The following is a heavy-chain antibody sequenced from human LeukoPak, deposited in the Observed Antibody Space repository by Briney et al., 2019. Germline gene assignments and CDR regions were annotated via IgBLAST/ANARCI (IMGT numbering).Heavy chain of an antibody. J-gene: IGHJ4*02. CDR3: VKEGYTTPFVTALDF. Sequence: GGSLRISCAASGFTFSSYAMTWVRQAPGKGLEWVSGGGGTSGSTYYADSVKGRFTFSRDNSKNTLSLQMNSLRVEDTAIYYCVKEGYTTPFVTALDFWGQGTLVTVSS. CDR2: GGGTSGST. D-gene: IGHD2-21*02. CDR1: GFTFSSYA. V-gene: IGHV3-23*01.